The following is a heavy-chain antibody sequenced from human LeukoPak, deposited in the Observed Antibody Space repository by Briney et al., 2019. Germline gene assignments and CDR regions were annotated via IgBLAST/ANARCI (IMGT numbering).Heavy chain of an antibody. CDR2: IFGNGVKT. CDR1: GFTFSGHS. Sequence: PGGSLRLSCAASGFTFSGHSMTWVRQTPGKGLEWVSVIFGNGVKTYYADSLKGRFTLSRDNPKSTLYLQMNSLRADHTPVYYCARVGDWSNYFGMHAWGQGTTVSVSS. CDR3: ARVGDWSNYFGMHA. D-gene: IGHD3-16*01. V-gene: IGHV3-23*01. J-gene: IGHJ6*02.